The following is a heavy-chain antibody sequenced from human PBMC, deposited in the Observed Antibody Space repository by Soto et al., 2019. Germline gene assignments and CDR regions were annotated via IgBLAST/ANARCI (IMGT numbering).Heavy chain of an antibody. CDR2: IYWDDDK. Sequence: ESGPTLVNPTQTLTLTCTFSGFSLSTSGVAVGWIRQPPGKALEWLALIYWDDDKRYSPSLKSRLTISMDTSKNQVVLTMTNMDPVDTATYYCGRLEGLATISYYFDYWAQGALVTVSS. D-gene: IGHD1-1*01. V-gene: IGHV2-5*02. CDR3: GRLEGLATISYYFDY. CDR1: GFSLSTSGVA. J-gene: IGHJ4*02.